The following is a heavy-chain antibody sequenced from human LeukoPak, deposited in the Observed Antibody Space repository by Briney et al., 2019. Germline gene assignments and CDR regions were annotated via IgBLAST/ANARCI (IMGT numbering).Heavy chain of an antibody. CDR1: GGTFSSCA. D-gene: IGHD3-9*01. V-gene: IGHV1-69*04. CDR3: PRGIRYFDGIYGMDV. CDR2: IIPILGIA. J-gene: IGHJ6*02. Sequence: SVKVSCKASGGTFSSCAISWVRQAPGQGLEWMGRIIPILGIANYAQKFQGRVTITADKSTSTAYMELSSLRSEDTAVYYCPRGIRYFDGIYGMDVWGQGTTVTVSS.